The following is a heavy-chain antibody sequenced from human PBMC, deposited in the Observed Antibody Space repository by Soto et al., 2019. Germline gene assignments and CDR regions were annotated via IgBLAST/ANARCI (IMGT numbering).Heavy chain of an antibody. D-gene: IGHD6-25*01. CDR3: ARIRLVYYYYYGMDV. V-gene: IGHV4-34*01. J-gene: IGHJ6*02. CDR1: GGSFSCYY. Sequence: SETLALTCAVYGGSFSCYYWSWIRQPPGKGLEWIGEINHSGSTNYNPSLKSRVTISVDTSKNQFSLKLSSVTAADTAVYYCARIRLVYYYYYGMDVWGQGTTVTVSS. CDR2: INHSGST.